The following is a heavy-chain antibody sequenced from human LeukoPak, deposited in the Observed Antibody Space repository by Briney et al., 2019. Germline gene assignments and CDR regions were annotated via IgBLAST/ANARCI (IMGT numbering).Heavy chain of an antibody. CDR3: ARTNYGDSTEGGAYYYYYYMDV. J-gene: IGHJ6*03. V-gene: IGHV1-69*05. Sequence: ASVKVSCKASGGTFSSYAISWVRQAPGQGLEWMGGIIPIFGTANYAQKFQGRVTITTDESTSTAYMELSSLRSEDTAVYYCARTNYGDSTEGGAYYYYYYMDVWGKGTTVTVSS. CDR2: IIPIFGTA. D-gene: IGHD4-17*01. CDR1: GGTFSSYA.